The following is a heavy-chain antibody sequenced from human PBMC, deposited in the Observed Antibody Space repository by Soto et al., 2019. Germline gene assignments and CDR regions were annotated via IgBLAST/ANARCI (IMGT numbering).Heavy chain of an antibody. V-gene: IGHV3-30-3*01. CDR1: GFTFSSYA. Sequence: LRLSCAASGFTFSSYAMHWVRQAPGKGLEWVAVISYDGSNKYYADSVKGRFTISRDNSKNTLYLQMNSLRAEDTAVYYCARETHYCSGGSCGTNWFDPWGQGTLVTVSS. D-gene: IGHD2-15*01. CDR2: ISYDGSNK. CDR3: ARETHYCSGGSCGTNWFDP. J-gene: IGHJ5*02.